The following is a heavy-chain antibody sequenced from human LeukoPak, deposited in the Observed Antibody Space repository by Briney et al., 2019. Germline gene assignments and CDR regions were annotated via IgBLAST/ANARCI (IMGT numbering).Heavy chain of an antibody. V-gene: IGHV3-30-3*01. CDR1: GFTFSRFS. Sequence: GGSLRLSCAASGFTFSRFSFHWVRQAPGKGLEWVAVISHEGSNKYYADSVKGRFTISRDNSKKTVYLQMNSLRPEDTAVYYWARERPENTGVKPLGYGGQGPRATVS. J-gene: IGHJ4*02. CDR2: ISHEGSNK. CDR3: ARERPENTGVKPLGY. D-gene: IGHD6-13*01.